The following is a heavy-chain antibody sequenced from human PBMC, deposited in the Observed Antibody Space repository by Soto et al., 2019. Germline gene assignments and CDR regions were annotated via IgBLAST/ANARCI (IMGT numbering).Heavy chain of an antibody. D-gene: IGHD2-15*01. Sequence: ATLSLTFSVSGVSFSSPGFYWAWVRQSPGKGLEWIGSLYYIGSAYYSPSLKSRITISADSSRNQFSLKLASVTAADTGLYFCTRPKTGGYPPQEFDHWRQGALVTRLL. J-gene: IGHJ4*02. CDR2: LYYIGSA. CDR1: GVSFSSPGFY. CDR3: TRPKTGGYPPQEFDH. V-gene: IGHV4-39*01.